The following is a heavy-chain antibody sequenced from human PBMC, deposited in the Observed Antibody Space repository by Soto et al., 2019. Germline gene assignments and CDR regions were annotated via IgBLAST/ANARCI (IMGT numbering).Heavy chain of an antibody. CDR3: ARGGSCSGGFCYSRGNWFDP. J-gene: IGHJ5*02. CDR2: VNSDGSST. Sequence: EVQVVESGGGLVQPGGSLRLSCAASGFTFSSYWMHWVRQAPGKGLVWVSRVNSDGSSTSYADSVKGRFTISRDNAKNTLYLQMNSLRAEDTAVYYCARGGSCSGGFCYSRGNWFDPWGQGTLVTVSS. CDR1: GFTFSSYW. D-gene: IGHD2-15*01. V-gene: IGHV3-74*01.